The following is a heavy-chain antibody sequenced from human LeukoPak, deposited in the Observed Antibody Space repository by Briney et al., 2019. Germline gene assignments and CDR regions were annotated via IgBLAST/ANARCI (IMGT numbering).Heavy chain of an antibody. CDR3: ARRSHQLQSDY. CDR1: GYTFTGYY. CDR2: INPSDGST. Sequence: VASVKVSCKASGYTFTGYYMHWVRQAPGQGLEWMGIINPSDGSTTYPQKFQGRVTMTTDTSTSTVYVELSSLRSEDTAVYYCARRSHQLQSDYWGQGTLVTVSS. D-gene: IGHD2-2*01. V-gene: IGHV1-46*01. J-gene: IGHJ4*02.